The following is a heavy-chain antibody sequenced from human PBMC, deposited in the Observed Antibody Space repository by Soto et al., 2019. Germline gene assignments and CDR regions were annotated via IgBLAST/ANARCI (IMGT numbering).Heavy chain of an antibody. CDR1: GFTFSSYA. CDR2: ISGSGGST. D-gene: IGHD1-26*01. Sequence: EVQLLESGGGLVQPGGSLRLSCAASGFTFSSYAMSWVRQAPGKGLEWVSAISGSGGSTYYADSVKGRFTISRDNSKNTLYLQMNSLRAEDTGVYYCANQWELPGSNAFDIWGQGTMVTVS. V-gene: IGHV3-23*01. CDR3: ANQWELPGSNAFDI. J-gene: IGHJ3*02.